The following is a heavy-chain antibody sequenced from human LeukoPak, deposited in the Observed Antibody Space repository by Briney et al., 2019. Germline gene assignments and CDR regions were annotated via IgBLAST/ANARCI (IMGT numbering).Heavy chain of an antibody. J-gene: IGHJ4*02. CDR3: ASRAGYSSSWSAFDY. CDR2: IKQDGSEK. D-gene: IGHD6-13*01. V-gene: IGHV3-7*05. Sequence: PGGTLRLSCVASDFTFSSHWMSWVRQAPGKGLEWVANIKQDGSEKYYVDSVKGRFTISRDNAKNSLYLQMDSLRAEDTAVYYCASRAGYSSSWSAFDYWGQGTLVTVSS. CDR1: DFTFSSHW.